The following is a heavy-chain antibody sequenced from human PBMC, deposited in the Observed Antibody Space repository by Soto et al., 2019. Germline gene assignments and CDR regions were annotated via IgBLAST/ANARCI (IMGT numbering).Heavy chain of an antibody. D-gene: IGHD6-19*01. Sequence: EVQLVESGGGLVPPGGSLKLPRCVSEFTFKTYWINWGPQAPGKGPXWVANIKEDGGEKHYLESVRGRFTISRDNAKKSLYLEMNSLRADDTAVYYCAGGSGWESGTWGQGTLVTVSS. V-gene: IGHV3-7*05. CDR3: AGGSGWESGT. CDR1: EFTFKTYW. J-gene: IGHJ5*02. CDR2: IKEDGGEK.